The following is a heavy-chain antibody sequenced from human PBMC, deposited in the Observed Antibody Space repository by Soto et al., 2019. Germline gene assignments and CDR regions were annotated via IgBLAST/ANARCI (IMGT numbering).Heavy chain of an antibody. J-gene: IGHJ6*02. CDR2: IKSKTDGGTA. CDR3: TTLNYGVDV. CDR1: GFSFSNAW. Sequence: EVQLVESGGGLVKPGGSLRLSCAASGFSFSNAWMRWVRQLPGKGLEWVGHIKSKTDGGTADYAAPVKGRFTTSRDDSKNTLYLQMNSLKTEDTAMFYCTTLNYGVDVWGQGTTVTVSS. V-gene: IGHV3-15*01.